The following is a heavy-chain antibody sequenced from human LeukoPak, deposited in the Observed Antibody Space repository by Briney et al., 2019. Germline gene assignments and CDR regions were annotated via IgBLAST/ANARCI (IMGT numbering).Heavy chain of an antibody. Sequence: GDSLRLFCAASGFPFSSYAMRWLRQAPAKGLEWVSAISGSGDSTYYADSVKGRFTISRDNSRNTLYLQMNSLRAGDTAVYYCAKSFRSTSLDYWGQGTLVTVSS. V-gene: IGHV3-23*01. CDR2: ISGSGDST. J-gene: IGHJ4*02. CDR1: GFPFSSYA. CDR3: AKSFRSTSLDY. D-gene: IGHD2-2*01.